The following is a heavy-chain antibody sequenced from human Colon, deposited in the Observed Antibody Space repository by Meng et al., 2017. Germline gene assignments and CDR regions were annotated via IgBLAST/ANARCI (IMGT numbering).Heavy chain of an antibody. V-gene: IGHV4-4*02. J-gene: IGHJ4*02. Sequence: VQREESGPGLVKPSGTLSLTCAGSAGTIRSSNWWSWVRQRPGKGLEWIGEIYHSGSTNYNPSLKSRVTISVDKSKNQFSLKLSSVTAADTAVYYCASGRKYCSSTSCYGQFDYWGQGTLVTVSS. CDR2: IYHSGST. CDR3: ASGRKYCSSTSCYGQFDY. D-gene: IGHD2-2*01. CDR1: AGTIRSSNW.